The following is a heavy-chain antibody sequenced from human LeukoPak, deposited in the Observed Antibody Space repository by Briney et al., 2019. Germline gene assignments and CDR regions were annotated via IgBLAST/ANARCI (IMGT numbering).Heavy chain of an antibody. V-gene: IGHV4-30-2*01. Sequence: SPPETLSLTCEVSGDSITTGGYSWSWLRQPPGKGLEWLGYFYHSGNTCYNPSLESRVTMPIDASKNQLSLKVTSVTAAGTAVYYCARVPYNFGSGGSDGWFDPWGQGALVIVSS. CDR2: FYHSGNT. CDR3: ARVPYNFGSGGSDGWFDP. D-gene: IGHD3/OR15-3a*01. J-gene: IGHJ5*02. CDR1: GDSITTGGYS.